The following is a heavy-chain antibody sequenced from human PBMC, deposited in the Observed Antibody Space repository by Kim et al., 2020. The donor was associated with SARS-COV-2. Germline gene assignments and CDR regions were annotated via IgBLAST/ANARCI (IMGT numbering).Heavy chain of an antibody. CDR2: INPSGGST. Sequence: ASVKVSCKASGYTFTSYYMHWVRQAPGQGLEWMGIINPSGGSTSYAQKFQGRVTMTRDTSTSTVYMELSSLRSEDTAVYYCARDPPTRTYYDILTGYYNRTDYYYGMDVWGQGTTVTVSS. V-gene: IGHV1-46*01. CDR3: ARDPPTRTYYDILTGYYNRTDYYYGMDV. D-gene: IGHD3-9*01. J-gene: IGHJ6*02. CDR1: GYTFTSYY.